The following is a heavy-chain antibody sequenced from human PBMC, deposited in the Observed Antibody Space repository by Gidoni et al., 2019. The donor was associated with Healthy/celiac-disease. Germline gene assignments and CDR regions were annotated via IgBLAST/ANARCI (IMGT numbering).Heavy chain of an antibody. D-gene: IGHD2-15*01. V-gene: IGHV3-53*02. CDR3: ARSPDCSGGSCYSEYYYYGMDV. Sequence: EVRLVETGGGLIQPGGSRSLSCAASGFRVSSNYMSWVRQAPGKGLEWVSVIYSGGSTYYADSVKGRFTISRDNSKNTLYRQMNSLRAEDTAVYYCARSPDCSGGSCYSEYYYYGMDVWGQGTTVTVSS. CDR1: GFRVSSNY. J-gene: IGHJ6*02. CDR2: IYSGGST.